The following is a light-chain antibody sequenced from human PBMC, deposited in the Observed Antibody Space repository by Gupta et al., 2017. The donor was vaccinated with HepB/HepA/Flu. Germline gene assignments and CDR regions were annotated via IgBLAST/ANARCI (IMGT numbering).Light chain of an antibody. V-gene: IGLV3-1*01. Sequence: SSALTQPPPVSVSPGQTASITCSGDKLGDKYASWYQQRQGQPPVLVIYKYNKRPTVRPERFTGSNSGTTATLTIDGTQARDEAYYYCQACDSTTAVFGTGTKLTVL. CDR2: KYN. CDR3: QACDSTTAV. J-gene: IGLJ1*01. CDR1: KLGDKY.